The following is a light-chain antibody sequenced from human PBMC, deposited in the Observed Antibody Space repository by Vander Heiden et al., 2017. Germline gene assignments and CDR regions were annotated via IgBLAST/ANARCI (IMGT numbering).Light chain of an antibody. CDR2: AAS. CDR3: LQYSSYPLT. Sequence: DIQMTQSPSSLSASVGDRVTITCRASQDIKNYLVWFQQKPGKVPESLIYAASNLQSGVPSRFSGGGSGTDFTLTISSLQPEDFATYYCLQYSSYPLTFGGGTKVELK. J-gene: IGKJ4*01. CDR1: QDIKNY. V-gene: IGKV1-16*01.